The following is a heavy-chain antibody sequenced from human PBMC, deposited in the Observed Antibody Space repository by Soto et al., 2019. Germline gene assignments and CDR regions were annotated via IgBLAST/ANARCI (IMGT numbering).Heavy chain of an antibody. D-gene: IGHD7-27*01. Sequence: SGKVCCKASGCTFTSYDINWVRQATGRGFERMGWMNPNSGNTGCAQKFQGRVTMTRDTSITTAYMELSSLRSEDTAVYYCANTPRNWGFDYW. CDR1: GCTFTSYD. CDR3: ANTPRNWGFDY. CDR2: MNPNSGNT. V-gene: IGHV1-8*01. J-gene: IGHJ4*01.